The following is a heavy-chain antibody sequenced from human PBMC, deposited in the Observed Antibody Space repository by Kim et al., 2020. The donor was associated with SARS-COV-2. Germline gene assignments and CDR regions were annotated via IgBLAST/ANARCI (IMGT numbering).Heavy chain of an antibody. CDR3: AKASGYSSSWYADYYGMGV. CDR1: GFTFDDYA. J-gene: IGHJ6*02. Sequence: GGSLRLSCAASGFTFDDYAMHWVRQAPGKGLEWVSGISWNSGSIGYADSVKGRFTISRDNAKNSLYLQMNSLRAEDTALYYCAKASGYSSSWYADYYGMGVWGQGTTVTVSS. V-gene: IGHV3-9*01. D-gene: IGHD6-13*01. CDR2: ISWNSGSI.